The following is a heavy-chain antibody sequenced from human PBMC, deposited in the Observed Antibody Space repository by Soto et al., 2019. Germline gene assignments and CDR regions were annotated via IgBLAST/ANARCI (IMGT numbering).Heavy chain of an antibody. D-gene: IGHD2-8*01. CDR2: AYYSGST. Sequence: PSETLSLTCIVSGGSISHYYWSWIRQSPGKGLEWIGYAYYSGSTDYNPSLKSRVTMSVDTSKNQVSLKLNSVTTADTAVYYCARDRSTYGGGGTGEVKENWFDPWGPGTLVTVS. J-gene: IGHJ5*02. V-gene: IGHV4-59*01. CDR1: GGSISHYY. CDR3: ARDRSTYGGGGTGEVKENWFDP.